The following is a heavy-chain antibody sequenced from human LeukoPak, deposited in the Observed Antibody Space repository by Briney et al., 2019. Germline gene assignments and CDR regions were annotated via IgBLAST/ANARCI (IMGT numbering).Heavy chain of an antibody. CDR3: TRVARLFDP. CDR2: ISGDGSDT. Sequence: GGSLRLSRAASGFTFSVYWMHWVRQAPGKGLVWVSRISGDGSDTSYADSVKGRFTISRDNAKNTVFLQMNSLGAEDTAVYYCTRVARLFDPWGQGTLVTVSS. V-gene: IGHV3-74*01. J-gene: IGHJ5*02. CDR1: GFTFSVYW.